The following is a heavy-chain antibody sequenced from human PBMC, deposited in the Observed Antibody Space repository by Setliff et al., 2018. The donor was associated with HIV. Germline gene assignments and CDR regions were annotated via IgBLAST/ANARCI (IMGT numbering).Heavy chain of an antibody. D-gene: IGHD2-15*01. CDR3: ARDLQVADVFDI. J-gene: IGHJ3*02. CDR1: GGSISSHY. CDR2: IYYSGST. Sequence: PSETLSLTCTVSGGSISSHYWSWIRQPPGKGLEWIGYIYYSGSTFYNPSLKSRATISAATSKNQFSLKLNSVTAADTAVYYCARDLQVADVFDIWGQGTMVTVSS. V-gene: IGHV4-59*11.